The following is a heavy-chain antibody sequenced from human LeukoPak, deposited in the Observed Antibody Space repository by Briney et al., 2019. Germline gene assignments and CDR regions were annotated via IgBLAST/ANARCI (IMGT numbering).Heavy chain of an antibody. CDR1: GGTFSSYA. V-gene: IGHV1-46*04. CDR3: ARSSVEVHAGYFDS. D-gene: IGHD2-8*01. Sequence: GASVKVSCKASGGTFSSYAISWVRQAPGQGLEWMGMINPSGGSTSYAQKLEGRVTMTRDRSTSTVYTELSSLRSEDTAVDFCARSSVEVHAGYFDSWGHGALFTASS. J-gene: IGHJ4*03. CDR2: INPSGGST.